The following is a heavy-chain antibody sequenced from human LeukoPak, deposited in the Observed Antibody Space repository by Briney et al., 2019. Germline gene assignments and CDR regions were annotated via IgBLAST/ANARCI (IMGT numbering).Heavy chain of an antibody. CDR2: INPNSGGT. Sequence: GASVKVSCKASGGTFSSYAISWVRQAPGQGLEWMGWINPNSGGTNYAQKFYARVTMTRDTSISTAYMELSRLRSDDTAVYYCARLNDFWRAYFFDFWGQGTLVTVSS. CDR1: GGTFSSYA. V-gene: IGHV1-2*02. CDR3: ARLNDFWRAYFFDF. D-gene: IGHD3-3*01. J-gene: IGHJ4*02.